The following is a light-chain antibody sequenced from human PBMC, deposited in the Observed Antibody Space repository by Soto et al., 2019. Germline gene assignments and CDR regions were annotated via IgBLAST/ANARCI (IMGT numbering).Light chain of an antibody. Sequence: DIQMTQSPSTLSGSVGDRVTITCRASQTISSWLALYQQKPGKAPKLLIYKASTLKSGVLSRFSGSGSGTEFTLTISSLQPDDFATYYCQHYNSYSEAFGQGTKVDIK. J-gene: IGKJ1*01. CDR2: KAS. CDR1: QTISSW. CDR3: QHYNSYSEA. V-gene: IGKV1-5*03.